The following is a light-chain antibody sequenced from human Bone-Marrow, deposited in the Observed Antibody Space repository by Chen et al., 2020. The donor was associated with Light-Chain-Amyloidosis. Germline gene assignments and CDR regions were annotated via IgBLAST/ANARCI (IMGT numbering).Light chain of an antibody. CDR2: RDT. J-gene: IGLJ2*01. CDR3: QSADSSGTYEVI. CDR1: DLPTKY. V-gene: IGLV3-25*03. Sequence: SYELTQPPSVSVSPGQTATITRPGDDLPTKYAYWYQQKPGQAPVLVIHRDTERPSGISERFSGSSSGTTATLTISGVQAEDEADYHCQSADSSGTYEVIFGGGTKLTV.